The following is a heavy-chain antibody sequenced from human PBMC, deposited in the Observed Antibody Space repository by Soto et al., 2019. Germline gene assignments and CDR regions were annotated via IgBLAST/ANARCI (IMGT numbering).Heavy chain of an antibody. D-gene: IGHD2-2*01. J-gene: IGHJ6*02. CDR2: ISYDGRNK. CDR3: AKGTAIVLVPAAMNYYYGMDL. CDR1: GFTFSSYG. V-gene: IGHV3-30*18. Sequence: QVQLVESGGGVVQPGRSLRLSCAASGFTFSSYGRHWVRQAPGKGLEWVAVISYDGRNKYYADSVKGRFTISRDNSKNTLYLHMNSLRAEDTAVYYCAKGTAIVLVPAAMNYYYGMDLWGQGSTVTVS.